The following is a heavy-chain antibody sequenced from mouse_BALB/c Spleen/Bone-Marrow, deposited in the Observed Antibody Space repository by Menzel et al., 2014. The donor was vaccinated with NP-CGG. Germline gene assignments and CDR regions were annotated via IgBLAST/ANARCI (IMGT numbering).Heavy chain of an antibody. V-gene: IGHV1S126*01. CDR1: GYSFTSYW. D-gene: IGHD2-1*01. CDR3: ASPSDCNPFAY. Sequence: QVQLQQSGPQLVRPGASVKISCKASGYSFTSYWMHWVKQRPGQGLEWIGMIDPSDSETRLNQKFKDKATLTVDKSSSTAYMQLSSPTSEDSAVYYCASPSDCNPFAYWGQGTLVTVSA. CDR2: IDPSDSET. J-gene: IGHJ3*01.